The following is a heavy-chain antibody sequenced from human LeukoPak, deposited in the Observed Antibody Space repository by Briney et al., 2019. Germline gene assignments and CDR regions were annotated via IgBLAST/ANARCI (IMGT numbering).Heavy chain of an antibody. CDR1: GFTFSSYT. CDR2: ISSSSSYI. J-gene: IGHJ4*02. V-gene: IGHV3-21*01. D-gene: IGHD1-1*01. CDR3: ARDFFPGTTKFLGY. Sequence: GGSLRLSCAASGFTFSSYTINWVRQAPGRGLEWVSSISSSSSYIYYADSVKGRFTISRDNSKNSLYLQMNSLRAEDTAVYYCARDFFPGTTKFLGYWGQGTLVTVSS.